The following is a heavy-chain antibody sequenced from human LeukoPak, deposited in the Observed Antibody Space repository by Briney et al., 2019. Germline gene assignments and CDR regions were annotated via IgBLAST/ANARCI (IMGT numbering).Heavy chain of an antibody. Sequence: GGSLRLSCTVSGFAFSGYAMSWVRQAPGKGPEWVSSIGARGDVTYSADSVKGRFTISRGNSKRTLFLQMNSLRAEDTAVYYCAKVHYTASFPGSFPGRNYFDSWGQGSLATVSS. J-gene: IGHJ4*02. CDR1: GFAFSGYA. D-gene: IGHD1-26*01. CDR2: IGARGDVT. V-gene: IGHV3-23*01. CDR3: AKVHYTASFPGSFPGRNYFDS.